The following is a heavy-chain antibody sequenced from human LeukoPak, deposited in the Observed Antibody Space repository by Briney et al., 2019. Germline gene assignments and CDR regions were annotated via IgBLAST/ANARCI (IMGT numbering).Heavy chain of an antibody. CDR1: GVSFSGYY. Sequence: SETLSLTCAVYGVSFSGYYWSWIRQHPGKGLEWIGYISHSGSTSYNPSLKSRVTISVDTSNNEFSLRLTSVTAADTAVYYCARGGYYYDACGPFDYWGQGTLVTVSS. V-gene: IGHV4-34*09. D-gene: IGHD3-22*01. J-gene: IGHJ4*02. CDR2: ISHSGST. CDR3: ARGGYYYDACGPFDY.